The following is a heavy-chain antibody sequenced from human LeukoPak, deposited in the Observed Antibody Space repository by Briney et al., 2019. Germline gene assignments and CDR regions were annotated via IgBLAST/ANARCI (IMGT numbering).Heavy chain of an antibody. V-gene: IGHV3-7*04. CDR2: IKQDGSEK. Sequence: GGSLRLSCAASGFVFSSNRMTWVRQAPGKGLEWVANIKQDGSEKYYVDSVKGRFTISRDNANNSLYLQMNSLRAKDTSVYYCARGLRWVDYWGQGTLVTVS. CDR3: ARGLRWVDY. J-gene: IGHJ4*02. CDR1: GFVFSSNR. D-gene: IGHD4-23*01.